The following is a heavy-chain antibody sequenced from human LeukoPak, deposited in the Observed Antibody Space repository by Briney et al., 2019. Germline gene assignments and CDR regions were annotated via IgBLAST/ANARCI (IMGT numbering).Heavy chain of an antibody. CDR3: AKGGLSRAGLDF. CDR2: ISDRDHNT. D-gene: IGHD5/OR15-5a*01. CDR1: GFTFSSYA. V-gene: IGHV3-23*01. Sequence: GGSLRLSCAASGFTFSSYAMTWVRQAPGKGLEWVSSISDRDHNTYFADSVKGRFTISRDNSKNTLYLQMNSLRAEDTAVYYCAKGGLSRAGLDFWGQGTLVTV. J-gene: IGHJ4*02.